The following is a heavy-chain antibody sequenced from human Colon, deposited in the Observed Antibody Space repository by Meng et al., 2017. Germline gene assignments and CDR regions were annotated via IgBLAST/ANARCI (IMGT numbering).Heavy chain of an antibody. CDR1: GGSMSGYY. CDR3: ARVQRFCTGGICSNWFDP. Sequence: VQRPAVGPGLVKPAETLSLTCTFSGGSMSGYYLNWIRQPAGKGLEWIGHIYSSGRTNYNPSLKSRVTISVDSSKNQFSLNLTSVTAADTAVYFCARVQRFCTGGICSNWFDPWGQGTLVTVSS. V-gene: IGHV4-4*07. D-gene: IGHD2-15*01. CDR2: IYSSGRT. J-gene: IGHJ5*02.